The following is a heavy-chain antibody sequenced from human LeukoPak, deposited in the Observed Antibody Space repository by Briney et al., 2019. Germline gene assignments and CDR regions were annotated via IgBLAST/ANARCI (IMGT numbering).Heavy chain of an antibody. Sequence: PGGSLRLSCAASGFTFSDHGMHWVRQAPGKGLEWVAVIWYDGSNKYYADSVKGRFTISRDNSKNTLYLQMNSLRAEDTAVYHCAKLPYFAYFDYWGQGTLVSVSS. CDR3: AKLPYFAYFDY. CDR2: IWYDGSNK. CDR1: GFTFSDHG. J-gene: IGHJ4*02. V-gene: IGHV3-33*06. D-gene: IGHD3-9*01.